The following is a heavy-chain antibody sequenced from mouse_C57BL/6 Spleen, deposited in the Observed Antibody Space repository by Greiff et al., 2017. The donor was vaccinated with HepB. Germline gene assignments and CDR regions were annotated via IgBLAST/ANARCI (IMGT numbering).Heavy chain of an antibody. CDR3: ARGDLGHYYGSSWDY. CDR2: INHNNGGT. Sequence: EVQLQQSGPELVKPGASVKMSCKASGYTFTDYNMHWVKQSHGKSLEWIGYINHNNGGTSFNQKFKGKATLTVNMSSSTAYMELRSLTSEDSAVSYCARGDLGHYYGSSWDYWGQGTTLTVSS. V-gene: IGHV1-22*01. J-gene: IGHJ2*01. CDR1: GYTFTDYN. D-gene: IGHD1-1*01.